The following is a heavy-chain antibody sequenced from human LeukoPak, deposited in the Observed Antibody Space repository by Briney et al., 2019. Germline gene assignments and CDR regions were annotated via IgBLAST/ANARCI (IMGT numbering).Heavy chain of an antibody. V-gene: IGHV3-30-3*01. CDR2: ISYDGSNK. D-gene: IGHD2-2*01. J-gene: IGHJ5*02. CDR1: GFTFSSYA. Sequence: PGRSLRLSCAASGFTFSSYAMHWVRQAPGKGLEWVAVISYDGSNKYYADSVKGRFTISRDNSKNTLYLQMNSLRAEDTAVYYCARERVVEVVVVSAEFWFDPWGQGTLVTVSS. CDR3: ARERVVEVVVVSAEFWFDP.